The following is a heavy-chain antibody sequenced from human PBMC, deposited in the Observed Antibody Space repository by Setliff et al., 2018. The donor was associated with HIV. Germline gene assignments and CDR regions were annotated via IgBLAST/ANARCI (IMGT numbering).Heavy chain of an antibody. CDR3: ATDRGTY. J-gene: IGHJ4*02. CDR1: GFTFDDYA. D-gene: IGHD1-7*01. V-gene: IGHV3-9*01. Sequence: GGSLRLSCAASGFTFDDYAMHWVRQAPGKGLEWVSGISWNSGSIGYADSVKGRFTISRDNAKNSLYLQMNSLRAEDTAVYYCATDRGTYWGQGTLVTVSS. CDR2: ISWNSGSI.